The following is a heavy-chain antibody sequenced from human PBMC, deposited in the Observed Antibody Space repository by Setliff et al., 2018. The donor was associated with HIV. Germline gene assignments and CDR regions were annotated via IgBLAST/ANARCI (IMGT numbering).Heavy chain of an antibody. CDR1: GDTFTSYY. CDR3: AREAEQGERSSSWYFDY. Sequence: GASVKVSCKASGDTFTSYYMHWVRRAPGQGLEWMGMISPSGASTKYAQRLQGRVTLTRDTSSSTVYVELSSLRSDDTAVYYCAREAEQGERSSSWYFDYWGQGTLGTVPQ. CDR2: ISPSGAST. D-gene: IGHD6-6*01. J-gene: IGHJ4*02. V-gene: IGHV1-46*01.